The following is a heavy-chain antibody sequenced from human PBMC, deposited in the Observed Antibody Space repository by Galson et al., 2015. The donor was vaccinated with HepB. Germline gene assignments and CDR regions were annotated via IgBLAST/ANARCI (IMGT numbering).Heavy chain of an antibody. CDR2: ISSGGST. Sequence: SLRLSCAASGFSVSSNYMNWVRQAPGKGLEWVSVISSGGSTSYADSVKGRFTISRDISKNRLYLQMDSLRADDTAVYYCAQLGTGYWGQGTLVTVSS. J-gene: IGHJ4*02. V-gene: IGHV3-53*01. CDR3: AQLGTGY. D-gene: IGHD7-27*01. CDR1: GFSVSSNY.